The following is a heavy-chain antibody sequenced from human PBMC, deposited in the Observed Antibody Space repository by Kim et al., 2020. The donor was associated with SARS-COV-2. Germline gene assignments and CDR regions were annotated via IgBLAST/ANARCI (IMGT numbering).Heavy chain of an antibody. V-gene: IGHV3-33*06. CDR1: GFTFSSYP. J-gene: IGHJ4*02. CDR3: AKALGTSTAASWLDY. CDR2: IYYDENLP. Sequence: GGSLRLSCAASGFTFSSYPMHWVRQAPGKGLEWVAIIYYDENLPSYADSVKGRFIISRDNSKNTLYLQLTGLKREDTAAYYCAKALGTSTAASWLDYWGQGTLVTVSS. D-gene: IGHD4-4*01.